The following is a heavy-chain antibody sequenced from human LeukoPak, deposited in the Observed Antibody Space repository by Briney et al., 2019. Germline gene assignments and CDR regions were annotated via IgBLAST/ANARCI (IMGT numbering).Heavy chain of an antibody. CDR2: VTWNSGNI. J-gene: IGHJ4*02. CDR3: ASGAAGIDY. D-gene: IGHD6-13*01. V-gene: IGHV3-9*01. CDR1: GFTFDDFA. Sequence: GGSLRLSCAASGFTFDDFAMHWVRQAPGKGLEWVSGVTWNSGNIDYADSVKGRFTISRDNAKNSLYLQMNSLRAEDTAVYYYASGAAGIDYWGQGTLVTVSS.